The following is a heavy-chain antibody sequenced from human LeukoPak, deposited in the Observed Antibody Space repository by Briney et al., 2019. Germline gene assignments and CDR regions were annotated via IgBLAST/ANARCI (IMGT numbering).Heavy chain of an antibody. CDR3: AKARGIAAAGYNY. Sequence: GRSLRLSCAASGFTFSSSAMNWVRQAPGKGLEWVSVIYSGGSTYYADSVKGRFTISRDNSKNTLYLQMNSLRAEDTAVYYCAKARGIAAAGYNYWGQGTLVTVSS. D-gene: IGHD6-13*01. V-gene: IGHV3-53*01. CDR2: IYSGGST. J-gene: IGHJ4*02. CDR1: GFTFSSSA.